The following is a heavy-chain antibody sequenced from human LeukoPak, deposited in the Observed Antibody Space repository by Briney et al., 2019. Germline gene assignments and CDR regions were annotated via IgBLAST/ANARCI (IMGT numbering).Heavy chain of an antibody. CDR1: GGSFSGYY. V-gene: IGHV4-34*01. J-gene: IGHJ5*02. D-gene: IGHD6-6*01. Sequence: SETLSLTCAVYGGSFSGYYWSWIRQPPGKGLEWIGEISHSGSTNYNPSLKSRVTISVDTSKNQFSLKLSSVTAADTAVYYCARGWIGAIAARWWFDPWGQGTLVTVSS. CDR3: ARGWIGAIAARWWFDP. CDR2: ISHSGST.